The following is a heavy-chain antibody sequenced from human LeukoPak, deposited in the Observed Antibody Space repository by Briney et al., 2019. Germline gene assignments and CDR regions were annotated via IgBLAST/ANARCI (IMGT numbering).Heavy chain of an antibody. V-gene: IGHV4-59*01. Sequence: SETLSLTCTVSGGSIGSYYWSWIRQPPGKGLEWIGYIYYSGSTYYNPSLKSRVTISVDTSKNQFSLKLNSVTAADTAVYYCARVSGYDWESFYDYWGQGTLVTVSS. CDR2: IYYSGST. CDR3: ARVSGYDWESFYDY. CDR1: GGSIGSYY. D-gene: IGHD5-12*01. J-gene: IGHJ4*02.